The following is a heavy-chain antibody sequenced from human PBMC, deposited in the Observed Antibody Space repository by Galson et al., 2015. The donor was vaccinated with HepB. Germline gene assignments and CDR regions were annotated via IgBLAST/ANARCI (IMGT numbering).Heavy chain of an antibody. CDR1: GGTFSSYA. CDR3: ARHRSRSWSGSYFDY. Sequence: SVKVSCKASGGTFSSYAISWVRQAPGQGLERMGGIIPIFGTANYAQKFQGRVTITADKSTSTAYMELSSLRSEDTAVYYCARHRSRSWSGSYFDYWGQGTLVTVSS. V-gene: IGHV1-69*06. J-gene: IGHJ4*02. CDR2: IIPIFGTA. D-gene: IGHD3-10*01.